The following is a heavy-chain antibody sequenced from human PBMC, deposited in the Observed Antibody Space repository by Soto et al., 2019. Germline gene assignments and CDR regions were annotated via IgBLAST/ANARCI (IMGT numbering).Heavy chain of an antibody. V-gene: IGHV3-33*01. J-gene: IGHJ5*02. CDR2: IWYDGSNK. D-gene: IGHD1-26*01. Sequence: QVQLVESGGGVVQPGRSLRLSCAASGFTFSSYGMHWVRQAPGKGLEWVAVIWYDGSNKDYADSVKGRFTISRDNSKKTLYLQMKSPRVEDRAVYYCASDDSGGLRPWGQGTLVTVSS. CDR1: GFTFSSYG. CDR3: ASDDSGGLRP.